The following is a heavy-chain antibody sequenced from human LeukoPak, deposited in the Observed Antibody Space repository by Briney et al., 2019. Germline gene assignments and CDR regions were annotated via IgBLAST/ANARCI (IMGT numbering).Heavy chain of an antibody. D-gene: IGHD5-24*01. V-gene: IGHV4-34*01. CDR3: ARRGWLQFQYYFDY. CDR1: GGSFSGYY. CDR2: INHSGST. Sequence: SETLSLTRAVYGGSFSGYYWSWIRQPPGKGLEWIGEINHSGSTNYNPSLKSRVTISVDTSKNQFSLKLSSVTAADTAVYYCARRGWLQFQYYFDYWGQGTLVTVSS. J-gene: IGHJ4*02.